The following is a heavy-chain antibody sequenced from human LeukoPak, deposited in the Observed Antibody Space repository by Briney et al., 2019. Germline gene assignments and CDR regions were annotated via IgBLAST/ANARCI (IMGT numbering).Heavy chain of an antibody. Sequence: GGSLRLSFAASGFTVSSNYMSWVRQAPGKGLEWVSVIYSGGSTYYADSVKGRFTISRDNSKNTLYLQMNSLRAEDTAVYYCATIKRVDYYDSSGYFDYWGQGTLVTVSS. D-gene: IGHD3-22*01. V-gene: IGHV3-53*01. CDR2: IYSGGST. CDR3: ATIKRVDYYDSSGYFDY. J-gene: IGHJ4*02. CDR1: GFTVSSNY.